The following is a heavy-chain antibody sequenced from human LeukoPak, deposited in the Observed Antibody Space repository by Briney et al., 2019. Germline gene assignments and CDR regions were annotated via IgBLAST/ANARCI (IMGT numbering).Heavy chain of an antibody. D-gene: IGHD6-13*01. J-gene: IGHJ4*02. V-gene: IGHV4-39*07. CDR1: GGSISSSSYY. CDR3: ARAKYSSSWPFDY. Sequence: SETLSLTCTVSGGSISSSSYYWGWIRQPPGKGLEWIGSIYYSGSTYYNPSLKSRVTISVDTPKNQFSLKLSSVTAADTAVYYCARAKYSSSWPFDYWGQGTLVTDSS. CDR2: IYYSGST.